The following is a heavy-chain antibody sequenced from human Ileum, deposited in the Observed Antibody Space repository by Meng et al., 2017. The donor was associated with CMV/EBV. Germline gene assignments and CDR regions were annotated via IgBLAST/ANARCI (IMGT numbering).Heavy chain of an antibody. D-gene: IGHD6-19*01. Sequence: VRLVEVGGGVVHPGGSLRLSCAASGFTFNDYNMHWVRQAPGKGLEWVAVISYDGSNKYYAGSVKGRFTISRDNSKNTLYLQMNSLRAEDTAVYYCARDHQWLTYFDYWGQGTLVTVSS. CDR3: ARDHQWLTYFDY. V-gene: IGHV3-30*19. J-gene: IGHJ4*02. CDR2: ISYDGSNK. CDR1: GFTFNDYN.